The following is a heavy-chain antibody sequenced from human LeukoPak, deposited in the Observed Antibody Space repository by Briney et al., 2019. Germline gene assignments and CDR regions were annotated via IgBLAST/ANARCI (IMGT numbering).Heavy chain of an antibody. CDR2: IRNNGDA. V-gene: IGHV4-61*08. Sequence: PSETLSLTCSVSGGSVSSDDYYCTRIRQPPGGRLEWIGYIRNNGDARYNPSLNSRVTISVDTSKNQFSLKLSSMTAADTAVYYSARDMYLRTNWGFGYWGRGTLVTVSS. CDR3: ARDMYLRTNWGFGY. D-gene: IGHD7-27*01. CDR1: GGSVSSDDYY. J-gene: IGHJ4*02.